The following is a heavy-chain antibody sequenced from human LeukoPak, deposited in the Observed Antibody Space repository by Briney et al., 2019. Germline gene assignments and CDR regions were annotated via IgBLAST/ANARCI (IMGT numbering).Heavy chain of an antibody. CDR3: AMNILTGYYGFDY. D-gene: IGHD3-9*01. CDR2: TNPNSGGT. J-gene: IGHJ4*02. V-gene: IGHV1-2*02. Sequence: ASVTVSCKASGYTFTGYYMHWVRQAPGQGLEWMGWTNPNSGGTNYAQKFQGRVTITRDTSISTAYMELSRLRSDDTAVYYCAMNILTGYYGFDYWGQGTLVTVSS. CDR1: GYTFTGYY.